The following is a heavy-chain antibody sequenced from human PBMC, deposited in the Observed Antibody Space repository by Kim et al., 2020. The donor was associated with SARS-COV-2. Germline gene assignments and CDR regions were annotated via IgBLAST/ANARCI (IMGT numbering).Heavy chain of an antibody. CDR3: ARGGYGSGSYYNGLDY. D-gene: IGHD3-10*01. CDR1: GFTFSSYE. Sequence: GGSLRLSCAAAGFTFSSYEMNWVRQAPGKGLEWVSYISSSGSTINYADSVKGRFTISRDNAKNLLYLQVNSLRAEDTAVYYCARGGYGSGSYYNGLDYWGQGTLLTVSS. J-gene: IGHJ4*02. V-gene: IGHV3-48*03. CDR2: ISSSGSTI.